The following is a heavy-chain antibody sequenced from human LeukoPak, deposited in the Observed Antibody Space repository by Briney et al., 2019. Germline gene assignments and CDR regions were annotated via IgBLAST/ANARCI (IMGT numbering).Heavy chain of an antibody. CDR2: IYNDGST. CDR1: RFTFSTYT. V-gene: IGHV3-53*01. D-gene: IGHD2/OR15-2a*01. Sequence: PGGSLRLSCSASRFTFSTYTMNWVRQAPGKGLEWVSVIYNDGSTYYADTVKGRFTISRDNSKNTVDLLVNSLRAEDTAVYYCARVWELSYDYWGQGTLVTVSS. CDR3: ARVWELSYDY. J-gene: IGHJ4*02.